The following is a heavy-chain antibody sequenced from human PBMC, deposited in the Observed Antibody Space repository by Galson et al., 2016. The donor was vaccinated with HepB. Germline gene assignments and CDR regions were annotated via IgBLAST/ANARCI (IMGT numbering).Heavy chain of an antibody. D-gene: IGHD6-13*01. CDR2: MSDSGGST. CDR1: GFTLSNYA. CDR3: AVRYSGISYFQH. V-gene: IGHV3-23*01. Sequence: SLRLSCAASGFTLSNYAMSWVRQAPGKGLEWVSAMSDSGGSTYYADSVKGRFTISRDNSKNTLYLQMNSLGAEDTAIYYCAVRYSGISYFQHWGRATVVSVSS. J-gene: IGHJ1*01.